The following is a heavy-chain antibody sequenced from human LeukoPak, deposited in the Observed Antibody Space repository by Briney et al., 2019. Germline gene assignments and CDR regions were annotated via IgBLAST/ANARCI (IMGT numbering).Heavy chain of an antibody. D-gene: IGHD3-10*01. CDR1: GFTFSSYA. Sequence: GGSLRLSCAASGFTFSSYAMRWVRQAPGKGLEWVGRIKSKTDGGTTDYAAPVKGRFTISRDDSKNTLYLEMNSLKTEDTAVYYCTTRGSDSGCPFFWGQGTLVTVSS. CDR3: TTRGSDSGCPFF. J-gene: IGHJ4*02. V-gene: IGHV3-15*01. CDR2: IKSKTDGGTT.